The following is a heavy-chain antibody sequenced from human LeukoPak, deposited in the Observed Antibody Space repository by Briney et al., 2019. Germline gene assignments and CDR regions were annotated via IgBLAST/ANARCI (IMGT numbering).Heavy chain of an antibody. Sequence: GGPLRLSCAASGFTFSSYWMSWVRQAPGKGLEWVSAISGSGGSTYYADSVKGRFTISRDNSKNTLYLQMNSLRAEDTAVYYCAREGVLLWFGESSQKPAYFDYWGQGTLVTVSS. CDR2: ISGSGGST. V-gene: IGHV3-23*01. D-gene: IGHD3-10*01. J-gene: IGHJ4*02. CDR1: GFTFSSYW. CDR3: AREGVLLWFGESSQKPAYFDY.